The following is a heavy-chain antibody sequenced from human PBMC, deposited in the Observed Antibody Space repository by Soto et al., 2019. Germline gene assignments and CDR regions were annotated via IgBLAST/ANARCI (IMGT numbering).Heavy chain of an antibody. J-gene: IGHJ6*03. V-gene: IGHV3-30*04. CDR1: GFTFSSYA. CDR2: ISYDGSST. CDR3: ARGGGYYMDV. Sequence: PGGSLRLSCAASGFTFSSYAMHWVRQAPGKGLEWVAVISYDGSSTSYADSVKGRFTISRDNAKNTLYLQMNSLRAEDTAVYYCARGGGYYMDVWGKGTTVTVSS.